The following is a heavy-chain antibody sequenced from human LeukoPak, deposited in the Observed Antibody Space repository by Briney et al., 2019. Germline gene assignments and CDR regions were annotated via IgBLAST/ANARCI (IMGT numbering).Heavy chain of an antibody. CDR2: ISSSSYI. V-gene: IGHV3-21*01. J-gene: IGHJ4*02. Sequence: GGSLRLSCAASGFTFSSYSMNWVRQAPGKGLEWVSSISSSSYIYYADSVKGRFTISRDNAKNSLYLQMNSLRAEDTAVYYCARGGYYGSGRMGYWGQGTLVTVSS. D-gene: IGHD3-10*01. CDR1: GFTFSSYS. CDR3: ARGGYYGSGRMGY.